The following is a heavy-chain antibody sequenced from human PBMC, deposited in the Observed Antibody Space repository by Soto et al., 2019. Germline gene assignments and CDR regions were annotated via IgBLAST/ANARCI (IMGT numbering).Heavy chain of an antibody. D-gene: IGHD2-2*01. J-gene: IGHJ4*02. CDR2: ITDTGGDA. Sequence: PWGSLRLSCVASVITFGSRAMRWVRQAPGEGLDWVSSITDTGGDAKYADSVRGRFTISRDNSKKTLYLQMSSLRADDSAVYFCARGSKDSYQGRRIFDFWGRGTMVTVSS. CDR3: ARGSKDSYQGRRIFDF. V-gene: IGHV3-23*01. CDR1: VITFGSRA.